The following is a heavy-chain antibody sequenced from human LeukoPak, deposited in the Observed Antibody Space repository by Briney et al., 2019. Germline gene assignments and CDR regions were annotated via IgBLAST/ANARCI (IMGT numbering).Heavy chain of an antibody. CDR2: ISSSSSYI. J-gene: IGHJ5*02. D-gene: IGHD3-16*01. CDR3: ARALPFGGSFDP. Sequence: GGSLRLSCAASGFTFSSYSMNWVRQAPGKGLEWVSSISSSSSYIYYADSVKGRFTISRDNAKNSLYLQMNSLRAEDTAVYYCARALPFGGSFDPWGQGTLVTVSS. V-gene: IGHV3-21*01. CDR1: GFTFSSYS.